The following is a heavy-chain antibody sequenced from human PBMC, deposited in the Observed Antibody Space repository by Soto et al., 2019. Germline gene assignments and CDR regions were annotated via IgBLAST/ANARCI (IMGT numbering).Heavy chain of an antibody. D-gene: IGHD6-13*01. Sequence: GGSLRLSCAASGFTFSSYAMHWVRQAPGKGLEWVAVISYDGSNKYYADSVKGRFTISRDNSKNTLYLQMNSLRAEDTAVYYCARDRSLYSSSWLLFDYWGQGTLVTVSS. J-gene: IGHJ4*02. V-gene: IGHV3-30-3*01. CDR3: ARDRSLYSSSWLLFDY. CDR1: GFTFSSYA. CDR2: ISYDGSNK.